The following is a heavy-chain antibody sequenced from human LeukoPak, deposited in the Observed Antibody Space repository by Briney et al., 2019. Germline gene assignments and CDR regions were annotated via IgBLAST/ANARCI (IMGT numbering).Heavy chain of an antibody. CDR2: ISGSGGST. CDR3: AKDTSSKVSRLGPFDY. CDR1: GFTFSSYA. D-gene: IGHD3/OR15-3a*01. Sequence: GGSLRLSCAASGFTFSSYAMSWVRQAPGKGLEWVSAISGSGGSTYYADSVKGRFTISRDNSKNTLYLQMNSLRAEDTAVYYCAKDTSSKVSRLGPFDYWGQGTLVTVSS. V-gene: IGHV3-23*01. J-gene: IGHJ4*02.